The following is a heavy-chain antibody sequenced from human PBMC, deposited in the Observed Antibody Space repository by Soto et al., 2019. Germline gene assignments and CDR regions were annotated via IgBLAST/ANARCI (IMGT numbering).Heavy chain of an antibody. V-gene: IGHV1-58*01. Sequence: ASVKVSCKASGFTFTSSAVQWVRQARGQRLEWIGWIVVGSGNTNYAQKFQERVTITRDMSTSTAYMELSSLRSEDTAVYYCAADLRTGGYFDHWGQGTLVTVSS. J-gene: IGHJ4*02. CDR1: GFTFTSSA. CDR2: IVVGSGNT. D-gene: IGHD4-17*01. CDR3: AADLRTGGYFDH.